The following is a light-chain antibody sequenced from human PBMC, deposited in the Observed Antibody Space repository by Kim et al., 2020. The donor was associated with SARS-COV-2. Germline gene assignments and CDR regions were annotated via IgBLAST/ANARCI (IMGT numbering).Light chain of an antibody. J-gene: IGKJ3*01. V-gene: IGKV3-20*01. CDR2: DAS. CDR3: QQYGTSPFT. Sequence: PGKRATLSCRASQSVSSTYVAWYQQRPGQAPRLVIYDASRRATGIPDRFSGSGSGTDFTLTISRLEPEDFAVYYCQQYGTSPFTFGPGTKVDIK. CDR1: QSVSSTY.